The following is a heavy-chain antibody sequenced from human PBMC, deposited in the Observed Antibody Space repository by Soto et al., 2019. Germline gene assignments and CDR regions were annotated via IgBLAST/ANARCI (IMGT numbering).Heavy chain of an antibody. Sequence: ASVKVSCKASGGTFSSYAISWVRQAPGQGLEWMGGIIPIFGTANYAQKFQGRVTITRDTSTSTVYMELSSLRSEDTAVYYCARGSVAGRLYYYYGMDVWGQGTTVTVS. D-gene: IGHD6-19*01. J-gene: IGHJ6*02. CDR3: ARGSVAGRLYYYYGMDV. V-gene: IGHV1-69*05. CDR1: GGTFSSYA. CDR2: IIPIFGTA.